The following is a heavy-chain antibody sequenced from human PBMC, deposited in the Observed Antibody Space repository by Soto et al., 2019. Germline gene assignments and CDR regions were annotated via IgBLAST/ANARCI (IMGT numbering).Heavy chain of an antibody. J-gene: IGHJ4*02. V-gene: IGHV2-5*02. CDR2: IYWDDDK. CDR1: GFSLSTSGVG. CDR3: AHREYGSGSYYNPPAYFDY. Sequence: QITLKESGPTLVKPTQTLTLTYTFSGFSLSTSGVGVGWIRQPPGKALEWLALIYWDDDKRYSPSLKSRLTITKDTSKNQVVLTMTNMDPVDTATYYCAHREYGSGSYYNPPAYFDYWGQGTLVTVSS. D-gene: IGHD3-10*01.